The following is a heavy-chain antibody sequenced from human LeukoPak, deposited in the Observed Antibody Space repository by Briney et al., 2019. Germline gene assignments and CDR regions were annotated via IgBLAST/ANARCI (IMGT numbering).Heavy chain of an antibody. J-gene: IGHJ5*02. D-gene: IGHD3-3*01. V-gene: IGHV1-69*02. Sequence: SVKVSCKASGGTFSSYTISWVRQAPGQGLEWMGRIIPILGIANYAQKFQGRVTITADKSTSTAYMELSSLRSEDTAVYYCARVRYYDFWSDNWFDPWGQGTLVTVSS. CDR2: IIPILGIA. CDR3: ARVRYYDFWSDNWFDP. CDR1: GGTFSSYT.